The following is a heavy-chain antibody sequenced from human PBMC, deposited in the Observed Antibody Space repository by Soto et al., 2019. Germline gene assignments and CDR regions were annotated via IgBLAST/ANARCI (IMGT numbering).Heavy chain of an antibody. CDR3: ARGFPSMAYYGEYYFDK. CDR1: GFTVSSNY. V-gene: IGHV3-53*01. J-gene: IGHJ4*02. D-gene: IGHD3-10*01. Sequence: EVQMVESGGGLIQPGGSLRLSCAAFGFTVSSNYMTWVRQAPGKGLEWVSVIYSGGSTYYADSVKGRFTISRDTSRNTLYLQMNSLRAEDTAVYYCARGFPSMAYYGEYYFDKWGQGTLVTVSS. CDR2: IYSGGST.